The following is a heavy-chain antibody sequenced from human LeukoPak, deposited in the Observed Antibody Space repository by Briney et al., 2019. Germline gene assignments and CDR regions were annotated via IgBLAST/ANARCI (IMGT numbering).Heavy chain of an antibody. CDR2: IYYSGNT. V-gene: IGHV4-59*08. Sequence: SETLSLTCTVSGGSINRYYWNWLRQPPGKPLEWIGHIYYSGNTKYNPSLNSRVTISIDTSQNQFSLKLSSVSAADTAVYYCARRWVYDKRAFDAWGQGTMVTVSS. J-gene: IGHJ3*01. CDR1: GGSINRYY. CDR3: ARRWVYDKRAFDA. D-gene: IGHD3-16*01.